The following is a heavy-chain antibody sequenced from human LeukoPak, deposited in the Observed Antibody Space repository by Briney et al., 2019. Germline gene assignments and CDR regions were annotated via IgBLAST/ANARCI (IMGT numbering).Heavy chain of an antibody. D-gene: IGHD2-15*01. CDR2: IRTDTGDT. J-gene: IGHJ4*02. V-gene: IGHV1-3*04. CDR3: GRGGSSGVDY. CDR1: GYTFTKNA. Sequence: ASAKVSCKTSGYTFTKNALHWVRQAPGQSLEWMGWIRTDTGDTEYSQKFQGRVALTRDTSATTVYVELKSLRSEDTAVYYCGRGGSSGVDYWGQGTLVTVSS.